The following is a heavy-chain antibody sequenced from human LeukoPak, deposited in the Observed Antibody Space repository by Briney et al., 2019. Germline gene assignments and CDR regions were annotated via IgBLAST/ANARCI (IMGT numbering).Heavy chain of an antibody. V-gene: IGHV3-30*18. CDR3: AKEYSSGWYFDY. J-gene: IGHJ4*02. Sequence: GSLSLSCEVSGFSLSNYWMQWVRQAPGKGLEWVAVISYDGSNKYYADSVKGRFTISRDSSKNTLYLQMNSLRAEDTAVYYCAKEYSSGWYFDYWGQGTLVTVSS. CDR1: GFSLSNYW. D-gene: IGHD6-19*01. CDR2: ISYDGSNK.